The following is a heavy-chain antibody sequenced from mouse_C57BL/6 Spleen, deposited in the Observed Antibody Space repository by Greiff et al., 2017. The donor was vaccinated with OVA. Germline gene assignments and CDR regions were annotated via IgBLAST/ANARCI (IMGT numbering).Heavy chain of an antibody. CDR2: IYPGDGDT. CDR3: ARETAQATGFAY. D-gene: IGHD3-2*02. V-gene: IGHV1-82*01. Sequence: QVQLQQSGPELVKPGASVKISCKASGYAFSSSWMNWVKQRPGKGLEWIGRIYPGDGDTNYNGKFKGKATLTAYKSSSTAYMQRSSLTSEDSAVYFCARETAQATGFAYWGQGTLVTVSA. J-gene: IGHJ3*01. CDR1: GYAFSSSW.